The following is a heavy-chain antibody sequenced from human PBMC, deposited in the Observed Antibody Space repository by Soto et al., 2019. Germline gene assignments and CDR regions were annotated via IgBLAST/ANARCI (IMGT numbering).Heavy chain of an antibody. Sequence: QVQLVQSGAEVKKPGASVKVSCKASGYNFNSYTISWVRQAPGQGLEWMGRISAYNGNTNYAQKLQGRVTMTTDTSTSTAYMELRSLRSDDTAVYHCAIVVGALGHGFDPWGQGTLVTVSS. D-gene: IGHD1-26*01. CDR2: ISAYNGNT. V-gene: IGHV1-18*01. J-gene: IGHJ5*02. CDR1: GYNFNSYT. CDR3: AIVVGALGHGFDP.